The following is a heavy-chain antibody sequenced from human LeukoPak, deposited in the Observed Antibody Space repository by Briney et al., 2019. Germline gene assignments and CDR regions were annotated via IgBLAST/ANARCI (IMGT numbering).Heavy chain of an antibody. D-gene: IGHD6-25*01. Sequence: GGSLRLSCAASGFTFSSSWMTWVRQAPGKGLGWVANIKHDGSEKYYVDSVKGRFTISRDNAKNSLYLQMISLRVEDTAVYYCARQRQPGDWALAYWGQGTLVTVSS. CDR3: ARQRQPGDWALAY. CDR2: IKHDGSEK. CDR1: GFTFSSSW. V-gene: IGHV3-7*01. J-gene: IGHJ4*02.